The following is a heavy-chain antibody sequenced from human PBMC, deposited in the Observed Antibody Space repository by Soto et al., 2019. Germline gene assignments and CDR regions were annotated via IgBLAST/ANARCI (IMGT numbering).Heavy chain of an antibody. V-gene: IGHV3-23*01. D-gene: IGHD1-26*01. J-gene: IGHJ4*02. CDR2: ISGSGTST. CDR1: GFTLSVNA. CDR3: VKLRWKWEMDNFDH. Sequence: GGSLRLSCAASGFTLSVNAMSWVRQAPGKGLEWVSSISGSGTSTSYADSVKGRFTISRDTSKSTLYLQMNSLRAEDTAVYYCVKLRWKWEMDNFDHWGQGTLVTVSS.